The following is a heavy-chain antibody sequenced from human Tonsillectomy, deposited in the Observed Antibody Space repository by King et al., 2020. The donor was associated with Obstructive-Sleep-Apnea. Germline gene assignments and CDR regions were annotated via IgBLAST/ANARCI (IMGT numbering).Heavy chain of an antibody. CDR3: VKTRAKYSSSPQGDY. D-gene: IGHD6-6*01. Sequence: VQLVESGGGLVQPGGSLRLSCSASGFTFSSYAMHWVRQAPGKGLEYVSAISSNGGSTYYADTVKGRFTISGDNSKNTLYLQMSSLRAEDTAVYYCVKTRAKYSSSPQGDYWGQGTLVTVSS. CDR2: ISSNGGST. CDR1: GFTFSSYA. V-gene: IGHV3-64D*06. J-gene: IGHJ4*02.